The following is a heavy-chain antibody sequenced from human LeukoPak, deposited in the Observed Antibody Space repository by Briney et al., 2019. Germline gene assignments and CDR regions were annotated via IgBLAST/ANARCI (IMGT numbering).Heavy chain of an antibody. D-gene: IGHD6-13*01. CDR3: ARGPWEQQLVNYYYYMDV. J-gene: IGHJ6*03. Sequence: PGRSLRLSCAASGFTFSSYAMHWVRQAPGKGLEWVAVISYDGSNKYYADSVKGRFTISRDNSKNTLYLQMNSLRAEDTAVYYCARGPWEQQLVNYYYYMDVWGKGTTVTVSS. CDR2: ISYDGSNK. CDR1: GFTFSSYA. V-gene: IGHV3-30-3*01.